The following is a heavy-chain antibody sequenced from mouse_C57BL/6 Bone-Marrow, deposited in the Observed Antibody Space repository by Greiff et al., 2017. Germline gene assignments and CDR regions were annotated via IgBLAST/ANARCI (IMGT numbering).Heavy chain of an antibody. D-gene: IGHD2-3*01. V-gene: IGHV1-64*01. CDR2: IHPNSGST. CDR1: GYTFTSYC. Sequence: QVQLQQPGAELVKPGASVKLSCKASGYTFTSYCMHWVKQRPGQGLEWIGMIHPNSGSTNYNEKFKSKATLTVDKSSSTAYMQLSSLTSEDSAVYYCARRIYDGYYEGYFDYWGQGTTLTVSS. J-gene: IGHJ2*01. CDR3: ARRIYDGYYEGYFDY.